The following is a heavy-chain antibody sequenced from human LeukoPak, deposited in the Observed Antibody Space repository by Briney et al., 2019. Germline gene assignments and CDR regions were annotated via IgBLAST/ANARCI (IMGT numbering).Heavy chain of an antibody. CDR1: GGSISSGDYY. CDR3: ARDLYDSSGYYGMDV. V-gene: IGHV4-30-4*01. J-gene: IGHJ6*02. CDR2: IYYIGST. Sequence: SETLSLTCKVSGGSISSGDYYWSWIRQPPGKGLEWIGYIYYIGSTYYNPSLKSRVTISLDTSKNQFSLRLRSVTAADTAVYYCARDLYDSSGYYGMDVWGQGTTVTVS. D-gene: IGHD3-22*01.